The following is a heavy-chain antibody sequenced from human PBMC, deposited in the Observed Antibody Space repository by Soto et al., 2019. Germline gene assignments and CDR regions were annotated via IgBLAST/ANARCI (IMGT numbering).Heavy chain of an antibody. Sequence: GGSLRLSCAASGFSLSNNGMHWVRQAPGKGLEWVAVISYDGNNKYYADSVKGRFTISRDNSKDTVYLEMNNLRAEDTAMYYCAKGGSGNYLTYYYYYGMDVWGQGTTVTVSS. J-gene: IGHJ6*02. D-gene: IGHD3-22*01. CDR1: GFSLSNNG. CDR3: AKGGSGNYLTYYYYYGMDV. CDR2: ISYDGNNK. V-gene: IGHV3-30*18.